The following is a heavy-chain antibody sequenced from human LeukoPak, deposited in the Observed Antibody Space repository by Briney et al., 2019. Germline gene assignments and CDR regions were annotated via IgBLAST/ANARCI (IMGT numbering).Heavy chain of an antibody. J-gene: IGHJ5*02. D-gene: IGHD3-10*01. CDR1: GYTFTGYY. CDR2: INPNSGGT. Sequence: ASVNVSCKASGYTFTGYYMHWVRQAPGQGLEWMGRINPNSGGTNYAQKFQGRVTMTRDTSISTAYMELSRLRSDDTAVYYCARGGDGRQPILLWFGEFQDNWFDPWGQGTLVTVSS. V-gene: IGHV1-2*06. CDR3: ARGGDGRQPILLWFGEFQDNWFDP.